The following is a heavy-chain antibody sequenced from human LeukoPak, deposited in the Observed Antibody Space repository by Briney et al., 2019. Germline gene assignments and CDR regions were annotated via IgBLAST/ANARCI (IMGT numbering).Heavy chain of an antibody. Sequence: GGSLRLSCAASGFTFSSYAMSWVRQAPGKGLERVSAISGSGGSTYYADSVKGRFTISRDNSKNTLYLQMNSLRAEDTAVYYCAKVARRPITGTTGAFDIWGQGTMVTVSS. CDR1: GFTFSSYA. CDR2: ISGSGGST. D-gene: IGHD1-7*01. V-gene: IGHV3-23*01. J-gene: IGHJ3*02. CDR3: AKVARRPITGTTGAFDI.